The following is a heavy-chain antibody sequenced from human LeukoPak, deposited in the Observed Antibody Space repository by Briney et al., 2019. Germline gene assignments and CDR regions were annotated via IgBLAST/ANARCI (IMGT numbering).Heavy chain of an antibody. D-gene: IGHD3-22*01. CDR3: ALTYYYDSSGRNWFDP. J-gene: IGHJ5*02. CDR1: GYTFTSYG. CDR2: ISAYNGNT. V-gene: IGHV1-18*01. Sequence: ASVKVSCKASGYTFTSYGISWVRQAPGQGLEWMGWISAYNGNTNYAQKLQGRVTMTTDTSTSTAYMELRRLRSDDTAVYYCALTYYYDSSGRNWFDPWGQGTLVTVSS.